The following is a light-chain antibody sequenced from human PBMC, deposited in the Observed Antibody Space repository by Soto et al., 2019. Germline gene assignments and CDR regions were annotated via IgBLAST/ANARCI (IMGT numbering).Light chain of an antibody. Sequence: IQMTQSPSTLSASVGDRVTITCRASQSITTWLAWYQQKPGKAPKLLTYAAYSLQSGVKSRFSGSGSGTDFTLTISSLQPEDFATYYCIQDYNYPRTFGQGTKVDIK. J-gene: IGKJ1*01. CDR3: IQDYNYPRT. CDR1: QSITTW. CDR2: AAY. V-gene: IGKV1-6*01.